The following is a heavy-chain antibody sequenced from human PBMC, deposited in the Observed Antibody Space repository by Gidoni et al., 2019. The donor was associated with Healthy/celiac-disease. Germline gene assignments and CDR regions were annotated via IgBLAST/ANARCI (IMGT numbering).Heavy chain of an antibody. CDR3: TTDRRGGSSSWNYYYYYGMDV. Sequence: EVQLVESGGGLVKPGGSLRLSCAASEFTFSNAWMSWVSQAPGKGLEWVGRIKSKTDGGTTDYAAPVKGRFTISRDDSKNTLYLQMNSLKTEDTAVYYCTTDRRGGSSSWNYYYYYGMDVWGQGTTVTVSS. V-gene: IGHV3-15*01. CDR2: IKSKTDGGTT. J-gene: IGHJ6*02. D-gene: IGHD6-13*01. CDR1: EFTFSNAW.